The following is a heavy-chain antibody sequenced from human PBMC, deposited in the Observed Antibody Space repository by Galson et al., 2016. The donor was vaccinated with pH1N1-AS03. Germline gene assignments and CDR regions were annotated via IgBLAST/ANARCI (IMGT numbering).Heavy chain of an antibody. V-gene: IGHV4-4*01. Sequence: ETLSLTCAVSGGSMTSPDWWAWVRQPPGKGLEWIGEVHYSGTTSYNPSLNSRVAMSIDKSNNQFSLNLGSVTAADTAVYFCASAGYHTPGYHYWGQGALVTVSS. CDR1: GGSMTSPDW. CDR3: ASAGYHTPGYHY. CDR2: VHYSGTT. J-gene: IGHJ4*02. D-gene: IGHD3-16*02.